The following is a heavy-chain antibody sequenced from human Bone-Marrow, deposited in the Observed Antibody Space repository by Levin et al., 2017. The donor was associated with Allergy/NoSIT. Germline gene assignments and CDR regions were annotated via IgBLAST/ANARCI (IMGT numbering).Heavy chain of an antibody. V-gene: IGHV3-23*01. CDR3: VGCRVEPTAPGWCNWFDP. CDR2: IRSGGTGAGT. J-gene: IGHJ5*02. Sequence: GESLKISCAASGFTFNNYAMNWVRQAPGKGLEWVSSIRSGGTGAGTHYADSVKGRFTISRDNSKSTVSLQMDSLRADDTGSYLCVGCRVEPTAPGWCNWFDPWGQGTLVTVSS. CDR1: GFTFNNYA. D-gene: IGHD6-6*01.